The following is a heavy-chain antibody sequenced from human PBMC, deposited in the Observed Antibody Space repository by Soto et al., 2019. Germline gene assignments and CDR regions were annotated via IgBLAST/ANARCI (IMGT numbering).Heavy chain of an antibody. V-gene: IGHV4-31*03. CDR3: ARDTSGASGYYSPNWFDP. D-gene: IGHD3-3*01. J-gene: IGHJ5*02. CDR1: GGSISSGGYY. CDR2: IYYSGST. Sequence: SETLSLTCTVSGGSISSGGYYWSWIRQHPGKGLEWIGYIYYSGSTYYNQSLKSRVTISVDTSKNHFSLKLSSVTAADTAVYYCARDTSGASGYYSPNWFDPWGQGTLVTVSS.